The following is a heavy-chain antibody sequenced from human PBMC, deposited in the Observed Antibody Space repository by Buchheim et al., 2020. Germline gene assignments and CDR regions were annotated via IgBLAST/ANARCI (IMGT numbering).Heavy chain of an antibody. CDR2: ISYDGSNK. V-gene: IGHV3-30*18. CDR3: AKDRLTTTFFDY. Sequence: QVQLVESGGGVVQPGRPLRLPCAASGFTFSSYGMHWVRQAPGKGLEWVAVISYDGSNKYYADSVKGRFTISRDNSKNTLYLQMNSLGAEDTAVYYCAKDRLTTTFFDYWGQGTL. D-gene: IGHD4-17*01. J-gene: IGHJ4*02. CDR1: GFTFSSYG.